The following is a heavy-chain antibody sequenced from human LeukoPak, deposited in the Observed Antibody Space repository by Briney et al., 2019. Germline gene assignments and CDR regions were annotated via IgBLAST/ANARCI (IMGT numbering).Heavy chain of an antibody. CDR2: IRYDGSNK. J-gene: IGHJ4*02. CDR1: GFTFSSYG. V-gene: IGHV3-30*02. Sequence: GGSLRLSCAASGFTFSSYGMHWVRQAPGKGLEWVASIRYDGSNKYYADSVKGRFTISRDNSKNTLYLQMNSLRAEDTAVYYCAKSDSSLLWFGELSHFDYWGQGTLVTVSS. D-gene: IGHD3-10*01. CDR3: AKSDSSLLWFGELSHFDY.